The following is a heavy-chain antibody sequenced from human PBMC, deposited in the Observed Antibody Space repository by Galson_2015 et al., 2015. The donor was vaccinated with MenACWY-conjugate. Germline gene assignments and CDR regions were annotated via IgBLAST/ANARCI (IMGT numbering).Heavy chain of an antibody. CDR2: FLPHYGTS. D-gene: IGHD2-2*01. Sequence: SVKVSCKASGGAFSKTFNWVRQAPGQGLEWMGQFLPHYGTSKSARKFEGRVTITADESATTAYMELRGLRSEDTAVYYCARGGGLYQLLSGHYYYGMDVWGQGTTVTVSS. CDR3: ARGGGLYQLLSGHYYYGMDV. CDR1: GGAFSKT. J-gene: IGHJ6*02. V-gene: IGHV1-69*13.